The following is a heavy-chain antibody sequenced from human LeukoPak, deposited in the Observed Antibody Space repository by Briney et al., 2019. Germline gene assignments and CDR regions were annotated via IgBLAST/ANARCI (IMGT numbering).Heavy chain of an antibody. Sequence: GGSLRLSCAASGFTFSDYYMSWIRQAPGKGLEWVSYISSSSSTIYYADSVKGRFTISRDNAKNSLYLQMNSLRDEDTAVYYCARDVTYSSSWYVDYWGQGTLVTVSS. V-gene: IGHV3-11*04. CDR2: ISSSSSTI. CDR3: ARDVTYSSSWYVDY. D-gene: IGHD6-13*01. CDR1: GFTFSDYY. J-gene: IGHJ4*02.